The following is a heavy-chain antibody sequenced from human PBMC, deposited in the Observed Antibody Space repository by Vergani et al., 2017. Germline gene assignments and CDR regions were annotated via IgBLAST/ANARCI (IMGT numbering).Heavy chain of an antibody. Sequence: EVQLVESGGGLIQPGGSLRLSCAASGFTVSSNYMSWVRQAPGKGLEWVSTLSGSGDNTYYADSVRGRFTISRDNSKNTLFLQMNRLRAEDSAVYYCARTPGRQLWSYYGMDVWGQGTTVTVSS. J-gene: IGHJ6*02. CDR2: SGSGDNT. CDR1: GFTVSSNY. CDR3: ARTPGRQLWSYYGMDV. D-gene: IGHD5-18*01. V-gene: IGHV3-53*01.